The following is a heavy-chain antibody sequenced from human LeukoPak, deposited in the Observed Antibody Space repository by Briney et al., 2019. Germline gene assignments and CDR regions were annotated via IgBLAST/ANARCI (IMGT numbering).Heavy chain of an antibody. V-gene: IGHV4-38-2*02. D-gene: IGHD2-21*02. CDR1: GYSINSGYY. CDR2: IYHSGST. Sequence: PSETLSLTCTVSGYSINSGYYWGWMRQPPGKGLEWIGSIYHSGSTYYNSSLKSRVTISVDTSKNQFSLKLSSVTAADTAVYYCARARSNPVTGDYWGQGTLVTVSS. J-gene: IGHJ4*02. CDR3: ARARSNPVTGDY.